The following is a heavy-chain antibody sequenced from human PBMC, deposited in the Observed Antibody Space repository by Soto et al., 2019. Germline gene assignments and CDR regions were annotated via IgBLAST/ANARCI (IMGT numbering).Heavy chain of an antibody. D-gene: IGHD5-12*01. CDR2: ITSSGSST. V-gene: IGHV3-23*01. Sequence: EVQLLESGGGGVQPGGSLRLSCAASGFIFSDYAMTWVRQTPGKGLEWVSAITSSGSSTYFADSLKGRITISRDNSKNTLSLPMVSLRVEDTAIYYCAKGVEGYVVSSFDSWGQGALVTVSS. J-gene: IGHJ4*02. CDR3: AKGVEGYVVSSFDS. CDR1: GFIFSDYA.